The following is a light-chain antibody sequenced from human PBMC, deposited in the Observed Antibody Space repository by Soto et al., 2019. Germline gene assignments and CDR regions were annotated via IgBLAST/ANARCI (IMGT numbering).Light chain of an antibody. CDR1: QSLLHSNGYNS. J-gene: IGKJ2*01. Sequence: DIVMTQSPLSLPVTPGEPASISCRSSQSLLHSNGYNSLDWYLQKPGQSPQLLIYLGSNRASGVPDRFSGSGSGTDFTLKISRVEAEDVGVYYCMQALQTPPTFGLGTKLEIK. V-gene: IGKV2-28*01. CDR3: MQALQTPPT. CDR2: LGS.